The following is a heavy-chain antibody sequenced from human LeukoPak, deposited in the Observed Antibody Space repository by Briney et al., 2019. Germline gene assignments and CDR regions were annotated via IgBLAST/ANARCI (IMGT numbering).Heavy chain of an antibody. CDR1: GGSISSYY. CDR3: ARHVVWLGSSSWFDY. D-gene: IGHD6-13*01. J-gene: IGHJ4*02. Sequence: SETLSLTCTVSGGSISSYYWSWIRQPPGKGLEWIGYIYYSGSTNYNPSLKSRVTISVDTSKNQFSLKLSSVTAADTAVYYCARHVVWLGSSSWFDYWGQGTLVTVSS. CDR2: IYYSGST. V-gene: IGHV4-59*08.